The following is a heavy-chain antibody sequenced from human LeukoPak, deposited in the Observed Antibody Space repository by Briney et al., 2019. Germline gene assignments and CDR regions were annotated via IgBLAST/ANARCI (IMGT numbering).Heavy chain of an antibody. J-gene: IGHJ3*02. Sequence: PGGSLRLSCAASGFTFSSYSMNWVRQAPGKGLEWVSYISSSSSTIYYADSVKGRFTISRVNAKNSLYLQMNSLRAEDTAVYYCAREGMYSSSWYDAFDIWGQGTMVTVSS. CDR2: ISSSSSTI. V-gene: IGHV3-48*04. CDR3: AREGMYSSSWYDAFDI. D-gene: IGHD6-13*01. CDR1: GFTFSSYS.